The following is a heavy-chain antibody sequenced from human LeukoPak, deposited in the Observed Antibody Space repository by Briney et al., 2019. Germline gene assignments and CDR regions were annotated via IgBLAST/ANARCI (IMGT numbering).Heavy chain of an antibody. CDR2: INPSGGST. Sequence: ASVKVSCKASGYTFTSYYMHWVRQAPGQGLEWMGIINPSGGSTSYAQKFQGRVTMTRDMSTSTVYMELSSLRSEDTAVYYCARDGNRRDGYIGVAVEIDYWGQGTLVTVPS. V-gene: IGHV1-46*01. D-gene: IGHD5-24*01. CDR1: GYTFTSYY. J-gene: IGHJ4*02. CDR3: ARDGNRRDGYIGVAVEIDY.